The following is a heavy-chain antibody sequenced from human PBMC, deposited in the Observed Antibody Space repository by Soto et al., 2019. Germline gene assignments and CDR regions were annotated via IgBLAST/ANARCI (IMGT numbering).Heavy chain of an antibody. J-gene: IGHJ6*02. Sequence: VGSLRLSCAASGFTFSNAWMSWVRQAPGKGLEWVGRIKSKTDGGTTDYAAPVKGRFTISRDDSKNTLYLQMNSLKTEDTAVYYCSTVTRYYYYYYGMDVWGQGTTVTV. CDR1: GFTFSNAW. CDR2: IKSKTDGGTT. V-gene: IGHV3-15*01. CDR3: STVTRYYYYYYGMDV. D-gene: IGHD4-17*01.